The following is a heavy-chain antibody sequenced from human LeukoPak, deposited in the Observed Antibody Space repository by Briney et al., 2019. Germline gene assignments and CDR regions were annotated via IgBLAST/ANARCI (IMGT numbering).Heavy chain of an antibody. CDR1: GFTFSTYG. CDR2: ISYDGTNE. D-gene: IGHD3-10*01. J-gene: IGHJ6*02. V-gene: IGHV3-30*03. Sequence: GGSLRLSCAASGFTFSTYGMYWVRQAPGKGLEWVAVISYDGTNEYYADSVKGLFTISRDNSKNTLYLHMGSLRAEDMAVYYCARGNSGKASGPKESIGMDVWGQGTTVTVSS. CDR3: ARGNSGKASGPKESIGMDV.